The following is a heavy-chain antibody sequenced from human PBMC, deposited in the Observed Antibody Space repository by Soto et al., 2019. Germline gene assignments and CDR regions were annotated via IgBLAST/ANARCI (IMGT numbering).Heavy chain of an antibody. V-gene: IGHV3-13*01. J-gene: IGHJ5*02. D-gene: IGHD2-8*02. CDR2: IGTQHDT. Sequence: EVQLVESGGGLVQPGGSLRLSCAASGFTFSAYDMHWVRQATGKGLEWVSAIGTQHDTYYPESVKGRFTISRENSKNSLYLQMNSLRGGDTGVFYCARPASYWPGGGGWIDPWGQGTLVTVSS. CDR1: GFTFSAYD. CDR3: ARPASYWPGGGGWIDP.